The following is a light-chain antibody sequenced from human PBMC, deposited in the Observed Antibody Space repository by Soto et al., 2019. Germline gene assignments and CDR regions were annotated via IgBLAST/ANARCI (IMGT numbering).Light chain of an antibody. CDR1: SSDVGGYNY. Sequence: QSVLTQPASVSGSPGQSITMSCTGTSSDVGGYNYVSWYQQHPGKVPKLMIYDVSNRPSGVSNRFSGSKSGTTASLNISGLQGEDEADYYCSSYRSSTVVFGGGTKLTVL. CDR3: SSYRSSTVV. CDR2: DVS. J-gene: IGLJ2*01. V-gene: IGLV2-14*01.